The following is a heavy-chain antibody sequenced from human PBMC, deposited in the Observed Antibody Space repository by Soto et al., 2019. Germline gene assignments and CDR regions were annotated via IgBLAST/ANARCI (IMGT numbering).Heavy chain of an antibody. J-gene: IGHJ4*02. CDR2: IYHSGST. V-gene: IGHV4-30-2*01. D-gene: IGHD6-19*01. CDR3: AREGAGFDY. Sequence: SETLSLTCAVSGGSISSGGYSWSWIRQPPGKGLEWIGYIYHSGSTYYNPSLKSRVTISVDRSKNQFSLKLSSVTAADTAVYYCAREGAGFDYWGQGTLVTVSS. CDR1: GGSISSGGYS.